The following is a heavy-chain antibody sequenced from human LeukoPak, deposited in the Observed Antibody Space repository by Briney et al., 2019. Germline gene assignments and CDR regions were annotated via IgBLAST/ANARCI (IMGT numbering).Heavy chain of an antibody. CDR2: ITGSGGST. D-gene: IGHD4-17*01. J-gene: IGHJ4*02. Sequence: GGSLRLSCAASGFTFSSYAMSWVRQAPGKGLEWVSAITGSGGSTYYADSVKGRFTVSRDNSKSTLYLQMNSLRAEDTAVYYCAMPRDYVNDEHDWWGQGTLVTVSS. CDR1: GFTFSSYA. V-gene: IGHV3-23*01. CDR3: AMPRDYVNDEHDW.